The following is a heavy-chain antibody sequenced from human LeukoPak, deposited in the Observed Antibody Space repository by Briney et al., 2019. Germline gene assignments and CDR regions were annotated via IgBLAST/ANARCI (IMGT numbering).Heavy chain of an antibody. Sequence: ASVTVSCKASGYTFTGYYIHWVRQAPGQGLEWMGWINPNGGGTNYAQKFQGRVTLTRDTSISTAYMEVNSLESDDTAVYYCARENNSGWYRKAAFDYWGQGTLVTVTS. V-gene: IGHV1-2*02. CDR1: GYTFTGYY. D-gene: IGHD6-19*01. CDR3: ARENNSGWYRKAAFDY. CDR2: INPNGGGT. J-gene: IGHJ4*02.